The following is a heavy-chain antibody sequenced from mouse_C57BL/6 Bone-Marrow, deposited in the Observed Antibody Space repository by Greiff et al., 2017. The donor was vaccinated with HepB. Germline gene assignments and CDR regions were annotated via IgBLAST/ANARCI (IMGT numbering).Heavy chain of an antibody. CDR1: GYTFTSYD. Sequence: VKLQESGPELVKPGASVKLSCKASGYTFTSYDMNWVKQRPGQGLEWIGWIYPRDGSTKYNEKFKGKATLTVDTSSSTAYMELHSLTSEDSAVYFCARWGLYYYGPPFDYWGQGTTLTVSS. CDR3: ARWGLYYYGPPFDY. V-gene: IGHV1-85*01. D-gene: IGHD1-1*01. CDR2: IYPRDGST. J-gene: IGHJ2*01.